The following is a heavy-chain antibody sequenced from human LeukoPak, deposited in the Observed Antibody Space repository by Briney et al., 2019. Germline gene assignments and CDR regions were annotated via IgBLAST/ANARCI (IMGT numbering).Heavy chain of an antibody. CDR2: IYSGGST. D-gene: IGHD5-24*01. J-gene: IGHJ4*02. CDR1: GFTVSSNY. V-gene: IGHV3-66*01. Sequence: PGGSLRLSCAATGFTVSSNYMSWVRQAPGKGQEWVSVIYSGGSTYYADSVKGRFTISRDNSKNTLYLQMNSLRAEDTAVYYCAREVEMAFDYWGQGTLVTVSS. CDR3: AREVEMAFDY.